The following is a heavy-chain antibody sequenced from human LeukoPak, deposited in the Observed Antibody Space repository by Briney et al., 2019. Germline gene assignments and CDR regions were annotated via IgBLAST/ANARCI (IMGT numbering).Heavy chain of an antibody. J-gene: IGHJ5*02. V-gene: IGHV1-18*01. CDR3: ARKRCTGDCYLFDP. D-gene: IGHD2-21*02. CDR1: GYTFSTYG. CDR2: INTNNGNT. Sequence: ASVKVSYKASGYTFSTYGLMWVRQAPGQGLEWMGWINTNNGNTNYAQKFQGRVTMTTDTSTSTGYMELRSLRSDDTAVYYCARKRCTGDCYLFDPWGQGTLVTVSS.